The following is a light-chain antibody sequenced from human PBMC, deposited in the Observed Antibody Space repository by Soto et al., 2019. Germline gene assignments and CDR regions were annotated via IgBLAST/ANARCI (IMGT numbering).Light chain of an antibody. CDR2: DAS. J-gene: IGKJ5*01. V-gene: IGKV3-11*01. Sequence: EIVLTQSPATLFLSPGERATLSCRASQSVSSYVAWYQQKPGQAPRLLIYDASNRATGIPARFSGSGSGTDFALTISSLEREDFAVYYCQQRSNWITFGQGTRLEIK. CDR3: QQRSNWIT. CDR1: QSVSSY.